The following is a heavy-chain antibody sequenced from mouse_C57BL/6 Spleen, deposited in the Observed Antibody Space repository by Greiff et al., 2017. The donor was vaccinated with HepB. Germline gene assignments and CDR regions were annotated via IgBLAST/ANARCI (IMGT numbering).Heavy chain of an antibody. V-gene: IGHV5-12*01. CDR3: ARLPSPHYYGSSYSFAY. D-gene: IGHD1-1*01. Sequence: EVKLQESGGGLVQPGGSLKLSCAASGFTFSDYYMYWVRQTPEKRLEWVAYISNGGGSTYYPDTVKGRFTISRDNAKNTLYLQMSRLKSEDTAMYYCARLPSPHYYGSSYSFAYWGQGTLVTVSA. CDR2: ISNGGGST. CDR1: GFTFSDYY. J-gene: IGHJ3*01.